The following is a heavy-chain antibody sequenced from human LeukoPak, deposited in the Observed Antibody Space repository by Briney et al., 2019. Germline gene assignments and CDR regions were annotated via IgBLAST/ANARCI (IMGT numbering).Heavy chain of an antibody. D-gene: IGHD3-3*01. J-gene: IGHJ6*03. CDR1: GGSFSGYY. CDR3: ARGLHDKHWSAFRYMDV. CDR2: INHSGST. Sequence: SETLSLTCAVYGGSFSGYYWSWIRQPPGKGLEWIGEINHSGSTHYNPSLKSRVTISVDTSKNQFSLKLSSVTAADTAVYYCARGLHDKHWSAFRYMDVWGKGTTVTVSS. V-gene: IGHV4-34*01.